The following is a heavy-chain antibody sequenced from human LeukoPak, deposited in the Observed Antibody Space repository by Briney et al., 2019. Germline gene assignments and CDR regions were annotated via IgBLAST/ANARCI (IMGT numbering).Heavy chain of an antibody. J-gene: IGHJ4*02. CDR3: ARGSGQQFPRIDF. V-gene: IGHV3-21*01. Sequence: PGGSLRLSCVVSEFTFSDYTMHWVRQAPGKGLEWVSSISGSSYYIFYADSVEGRFTISRDNAKNSLYLQMNSLRVEDTAVYFCARGSGQQFPRIDFWGQGTLVTVSS. D-gene: IGHD6-13*01. CDR2: ISGSSYYI. CDR1: EFTFSDYT.